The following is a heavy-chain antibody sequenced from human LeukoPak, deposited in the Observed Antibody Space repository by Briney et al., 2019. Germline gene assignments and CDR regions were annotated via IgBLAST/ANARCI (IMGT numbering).Heavy chain of an antibody. CDR3: AGALRWYPGEFDY. CDR2: IYYSGST. J-gene: IGHJ4*02. V-gene: IGHV4-30-4*01. Sequence: PSQTLSLTCTVSGGSISSGDYYWSWIRQPPGKGLEWIGYIYYSGSTYYNPSLKSRVTISVDTSKNQFSLKLSSVTAADTAVYYCAGALRWYPGEFDYWGQGTLVTVSS. CDR1: GGSISSGDYY. D-gene: IGHD4-17*01.